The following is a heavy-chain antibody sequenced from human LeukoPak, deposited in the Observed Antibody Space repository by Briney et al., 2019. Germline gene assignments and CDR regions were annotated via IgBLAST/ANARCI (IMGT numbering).Heavy chain of an antibody. D-gene: IGHD2-8*01. V-gene: IGHV1-2*02. CDR3: AREDDCTNGVCYSYFDY. Sequence: ASVKVSCKASGYTFTSYGISWVRQAPGQGLEWMGWINPNSGGTNYAQKFQGRVTMTRDTSISTAYMELSRLRSDDTAVYYCAREDDCTNGVCYSYFDYWGQGTLVTVSS. CDR1: GYTFTSYG. J-gene: IGHJ4*02. CDR2: INPNSGGT.